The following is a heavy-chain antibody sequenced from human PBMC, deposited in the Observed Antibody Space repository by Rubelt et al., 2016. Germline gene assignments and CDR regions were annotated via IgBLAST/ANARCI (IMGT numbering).Heavy chain of an antibody. V-gene: IGHV3-23*01. CDR2: LCGSGGDT. Sequence: NYAMNWVRQAPGKGLEWVSALCGSGGDTFHADSVKGRFSISRDNSKNTLYLQMNSPRAEDTAVYYCASRPEGQLESDLDYWGQGTLVTVSS. CDR1: NYA. D-gene: IGHD6-13*01. J-gene: IGHJ4*02. CDR3: ASRPEGQLESDLDY.